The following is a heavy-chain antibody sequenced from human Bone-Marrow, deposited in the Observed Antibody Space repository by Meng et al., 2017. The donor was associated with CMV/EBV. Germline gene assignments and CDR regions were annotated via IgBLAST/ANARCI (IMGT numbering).Heavy chain of an antibody. CDR2: IYYSGST. Sequence: CPVSGGSISSGGYYWSWIRQHPGKGLEWLGYIYYSGSTYYNPSLKSRVTISVDTSKNQFSLKLSSVTAADTAVYYCARVRNNWFDPWGQGTLVTVSS. V-gene: IGHV4-31*03. CDR1: GGSISSGGYY. CDR3: ARVRNNWFDP. J-gene: IGHJ5*02.